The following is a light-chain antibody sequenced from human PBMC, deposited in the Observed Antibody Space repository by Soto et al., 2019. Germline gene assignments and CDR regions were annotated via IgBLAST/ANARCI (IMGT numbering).Light chain of an antibody. J-gene: IGKJ4*01. Sequence: EIVLTQSPATLYLSPGERATLSCRASQSVSSYLAWYQQKPGQAPRLLCYDASNRASGIPARFSGSASGTAFRHTISSLETCDFAVYYCQLSIYWRLSLGGGTNVQI. CDR3: QLSIYWRLS. CDR1: QSVSSY. V-gene: IGKV3-11*01. CDR2: DAS.